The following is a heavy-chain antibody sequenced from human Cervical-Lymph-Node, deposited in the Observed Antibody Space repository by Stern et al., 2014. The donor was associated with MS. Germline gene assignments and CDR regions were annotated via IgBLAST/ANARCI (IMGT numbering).Heavy chain of an antibody. V-gene: IGHV4-4*02. CDR2: IYHSGST. D-gene: IGHD5-18*01. CDR3: ARVDTAPVDP. J-gene: IGHJ5*02. CDR1: GGSISSSNW. Sequence: VQLGESGPGLVKPSGTLSLTCAVSGGSISSSNWWSWVRQPPGKGLEWIGEIYHSGSTNYNQSLQSRVTMPVEKSKDQLSLQVSLVTAADTAVYYCARVDTAPVDPWGQGTLVTVSS.